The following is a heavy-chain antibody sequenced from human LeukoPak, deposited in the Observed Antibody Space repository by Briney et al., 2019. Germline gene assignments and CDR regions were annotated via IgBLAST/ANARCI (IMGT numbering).Heavy chain of an antibody. V-gene: IGHV3-21*01. CDR2: ISSSSSYI. CDR3: AKSARVGVTVLVNFDY. Sequence: GGSLRLSCEASGFTFSTYSMNWVRQAPGKGLEWVSSISSSSSYIYYADSLKGRFTISRDNAKNSLYLQMNSLRVEDAAVYYCAKSARVGVTVLVNFDYWGQGSLLSVSS. CDR1: GFTFSTYS. J-gene: IGHJ4*02. D-gene: IGHD1-26*01.